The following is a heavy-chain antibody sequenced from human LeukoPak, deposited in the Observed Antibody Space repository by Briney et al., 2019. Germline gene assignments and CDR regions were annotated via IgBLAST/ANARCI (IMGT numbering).Heavy chain of an antibody. CDR2: IYHSGST. V-gene: IGHV4-59*12. Sequence: SETLSLTCTVSGGSLSSYYWSWIRQPPGKGLEWIGSIYHSGSTYYNPSLKSRVTIAVETSKNQFSLKLSSVTAADKAVYYCASGCSSTSCYNAFDIWGQGTMVTVSS. CDR1: GGSLSSYY. CDR3: ASGCSSTSCYNAFDI. J-gene: IGHJ3*02. D-gene: IGHD2-2*02.